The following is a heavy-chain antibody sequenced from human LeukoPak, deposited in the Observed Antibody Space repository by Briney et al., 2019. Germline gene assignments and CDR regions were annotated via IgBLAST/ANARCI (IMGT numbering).Heavy chain of an antibody. D-gene: IGHD3-9*01. CDR2: ISGSGGST. CDR1: GFTFSTYA. V-gene: IGHV3-23*01. J-gene: IGHJ4*02. Sequence: GGSLRLSCAASGFTFSTYAMNWVRQAPGKGLEWGSAISGSGGSTYYADSVKGRFTISRDNSKNTLYLQMNSLRAEDTAVYYCAKGGPYYDLLTGYIDSWGQGTLVTVSS. CDR3: AKGGPYYDLLTGYIDS.